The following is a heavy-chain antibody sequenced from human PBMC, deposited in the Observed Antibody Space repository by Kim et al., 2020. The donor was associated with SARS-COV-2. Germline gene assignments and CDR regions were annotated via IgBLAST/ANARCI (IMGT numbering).Heavy chain of an antibody. J-gene: IGHJ4*02. Sequence: PSLKSRVTISVDTSKHQFSLKLSSVTAADTAVYYCARMGDSSGYYYGPFDYWGQGTLVTVSS. CDR3: ARMGDSSGYYYGPFDY. V-gene: IGHV4-4*09. D-gene: IGHD3-22*01.